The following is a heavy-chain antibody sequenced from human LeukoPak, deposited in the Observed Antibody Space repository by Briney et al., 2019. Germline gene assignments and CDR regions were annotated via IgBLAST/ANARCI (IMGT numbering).Heavy chain of an antibody. CDR2: ISGSGGNT. CDR1: GFTFSSYA. CDR3: ARDRGWRQIDY. V-gene: IGHV3-23*01. D-gene: IGHD5-18*01. J-gene: IGHJ4*02. Sequence: GGSLRLSCAASGFTFSSYAMSWVRQAPGKGLEWVSGISGSGGNTYYADSVKGRFTISRDNAKNSLYLQMNSLRAEDTAVYYCARDRGWRQIDYWGQGALVTVSS.